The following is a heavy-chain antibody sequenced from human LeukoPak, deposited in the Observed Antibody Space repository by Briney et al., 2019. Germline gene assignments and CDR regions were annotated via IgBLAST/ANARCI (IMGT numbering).Heavy chain of an antibody. Sequence: GGSLRLSCAASGFTFSSYSMNWVRQAPGKGLEWVSYISSSSTIYYADSVKGRFTISRDNAKNSLYLQMNSLRAEDTAVYYCARDSPRLSYWGQGTLVTVSS. V-gene: IGHV3-48*04. J-gene: IGHJ4*02. CDR3: ARDSPRLSY. CDR1: GFTFSSYS. CDR2: ISSSSTI.